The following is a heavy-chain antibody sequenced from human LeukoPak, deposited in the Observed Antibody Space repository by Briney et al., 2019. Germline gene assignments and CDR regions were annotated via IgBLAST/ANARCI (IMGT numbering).Heavy chain of an antibody. CDR2: IPYDGSTK. V-gene: IGHV3-30*02. CDR3: TKLKGWYGDGYFDY. Sequence: GWSLRLSCAASGFIFSDYNMHWVGQTQGKGLEWVAFIPYDGSTKFCADSVKGRFTISRDNSKNTLYLQMNSLRPDDPAVYYCTKLKGWYGDGYFDYWGPGILVTVSS. J-gene: IGHJ4*02. CDR1: GFIFSDYN. D-gene: IGHD6-19*01.